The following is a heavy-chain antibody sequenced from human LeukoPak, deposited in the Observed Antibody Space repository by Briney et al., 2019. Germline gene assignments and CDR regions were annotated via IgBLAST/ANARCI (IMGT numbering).Heavy chain of an antibody. V-gene: IGHV1-46*01. D-gene: IGHD6-6*01. CDR3: AGSIAARPGLDY. J-gene: IGHJ4*02. CDR1: GYTFTSYY. Sequence: ASVKVPCKASGYTFTSYYMHWVRQAPGQGLEWMGIINPSGGSTSYAQKFQGRVTMTRDMSTSTVYMELSSLRSEDTAVYYCAGSIAARPGLDYWGQGTLVTVSS. CDR2: INPSGGST.